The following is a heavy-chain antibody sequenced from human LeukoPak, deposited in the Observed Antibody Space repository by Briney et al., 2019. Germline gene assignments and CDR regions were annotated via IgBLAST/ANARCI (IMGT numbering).Heavy chain of an antibody. CDR2: ISWNSGSI. J-gene: IGHJ4*02. V-gene: IGHV3-9*01. D-gene: IGHD3-10*01. CDR3: AREKDFYGSGSYYNDGTTIDY. Sequence: AGGSLRLSCAASGFTFDDYAMHWVRQAPGKGLEWVSGISWNSGSIGYADFVKGRFTISRDNAKNSLYLQMNSLRAEDTALYYCAREKDFYGSGSYYNDGTTIDYWGQGTLVTVSS. CDR1: GFTFDDYA.